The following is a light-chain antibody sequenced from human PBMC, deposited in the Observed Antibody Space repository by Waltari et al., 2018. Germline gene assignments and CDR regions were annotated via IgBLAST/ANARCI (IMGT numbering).Light chain of an antibody. V-gene: IGLV3-1*01. CDR3: QAWDSSTAVV. Sequence: SYELTQPPSVSVSPGQTASITCSGDKLGDKYACWYQQKPGQSPVLVIYPDSKRPSGIPERFSGSNSGNTATLTISGTQAMDEADYYCQAWDSSTAVVFGGGTKLTVL. J-gene: IGLJ2*01. CDR2: PDS. CDR1: KLGDKY.